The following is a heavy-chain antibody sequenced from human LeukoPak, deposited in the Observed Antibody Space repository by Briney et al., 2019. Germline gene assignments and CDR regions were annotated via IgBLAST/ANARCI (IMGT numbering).Heavy chain of an antibody. V-gene: IGHV3-23*01. D-gene: IGHD1-1*01. CDR3: AKAPTTATTRGFDY. J-gene: IGHJ4*02. CDR2: ISGGGGNT. CDR1: GCTFTSYA. Sequence: GGSLRLSCAVAGCTFTSYAMTWVRQAPGKGLEWVSGISGGGGNTYYADSVKGRFTISRDNSKNTLYLQMNSLRAEDTAVYYCAKAPTTATTRGFDYWGQGTLVTVSS.